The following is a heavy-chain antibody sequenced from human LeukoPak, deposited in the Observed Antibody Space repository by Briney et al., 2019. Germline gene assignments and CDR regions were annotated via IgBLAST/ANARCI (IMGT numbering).Heavy chain of an antibody. D-gene: IGHD6-19*01. CDR2: ISYDGSNK. Sequence: GRSLRPSCAASGFTFSSYGMHWVRQAPGKGLEWVAVISYDGSNKYYADSVKGRFTISRDNSKNTLYLQMNSLRAEDTAVYYCAKGPAVAGIFDYWGQGTLVTVSS. CDR3: AKGPAVAGIFDY. CDR1: GFTFSSYG. J-gene: IGHJ4*02. V-gene: IGHV3-30*18.